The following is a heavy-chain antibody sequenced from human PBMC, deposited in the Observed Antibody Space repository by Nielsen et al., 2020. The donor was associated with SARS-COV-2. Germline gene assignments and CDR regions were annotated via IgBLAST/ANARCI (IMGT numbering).Heavy chain of an antibody. Sequence: WVRQAPGQGLEWMGRIIPILGIANSAQKFQDRVTITADKSTSTAYMELSSLRYEDTAVYYCARAGSGSSPYYYYYYGMDVWGQGTTVTVSS. CDR2: IIPILGIA. J-gene: IGHJ6*02. D-gene: IGHD3-10*01. V-gene: IGHV1-69*04. CDR3: ARAGSGSSPYYYYYYGMDV.